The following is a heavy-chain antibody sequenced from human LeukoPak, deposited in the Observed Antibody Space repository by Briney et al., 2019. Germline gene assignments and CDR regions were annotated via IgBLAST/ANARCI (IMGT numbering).Heavy chain of an antibody. D-gene: IGHD4-17*01. J-gene: IGHJ3*01. Sequence: SETLSLTCAVSGGSMSTYIWSWIRLPPGKGLEWIAFISFTGTIKYNPSLQSRVIISLDTSRNQLSLKLSSATAADTALYFCVRPIYGDPVAFDLWGQGTMVTVSS. CDR1: GGSMSTYI. CDR3: VRPIYGDPVAFDL. CDR2: ISFTGTI. V-gene: IGHV4-59*08.